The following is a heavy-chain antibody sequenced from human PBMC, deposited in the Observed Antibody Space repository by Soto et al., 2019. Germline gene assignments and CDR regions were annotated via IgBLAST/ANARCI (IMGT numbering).Heavy chain of an antibody. J-gene: IGHJ4*02. CDR3: AKPFRGEVIPDYDY. CDR2: ISHDESDE. CDR1: GFSFSNYA. D-gene: IGHD3-3*01. V-gene: IGHV3-30-3*02. Sequence: GGSLRLSCAASGFSFSNYAMHWVRQAPGKGLEWVAVISHDESDEFYADSVKGRFTISRDNSKNTMYLQMNSLRAEDTAVYYCAKPFRGEVIPDYDYWGQGTLVTVS.